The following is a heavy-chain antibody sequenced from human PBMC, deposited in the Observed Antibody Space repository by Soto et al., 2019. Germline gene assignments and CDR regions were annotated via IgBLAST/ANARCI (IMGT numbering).Heavy chain of an antibody. V-gene: IGHV5-51*01. J-gene: IGHJ4*02. Sequence: GGSLRLSCKGSGSSFTSYWIGWVRQMPGKGLEWMGIIYPGDSDTRYSPSFQGQVTISADKSISTAYLQWSSLKASDTAMYYCARLLEQLDLGDYWGQGTLVTVSS. CDR1: GSSFTSYW. CDR3: ARLLEQLDLGDY. D-gene: IGHD6-6*01. CDR2: IYPGDSDT.